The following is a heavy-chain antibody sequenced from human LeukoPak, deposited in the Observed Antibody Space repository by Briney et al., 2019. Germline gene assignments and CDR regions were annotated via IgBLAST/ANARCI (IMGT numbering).Heavy chain of an antibody. CDR3: ASLSLRWSDY. V-gene: IGHV3-48*04. CDR1: GFTVSSYS. CDR2: ISSSSSSI. Sequence: GGSLRLSCAASGFTVSSYSMNWVSQAPGEGMEWVSYISSSSSSIYYAGSVKGRFTISRDNAKNSLYLQMNSLRAEGTAVYYCASLSLRWSDYWGQGTLVTVSS. J-gene: IGHJ4*02. D-gene: IGHD4-23*01.